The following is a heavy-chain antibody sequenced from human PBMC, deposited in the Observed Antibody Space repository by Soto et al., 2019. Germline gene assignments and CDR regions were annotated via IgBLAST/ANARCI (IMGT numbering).Heavy chain of an antibody. CDR3: AKARYDSSGYYFDY. CDR2: ISGSGGNT. Sequence: PGGSLRLSCAASGFNFSNYAMSWVRQAPGKGLEWVSAISGSGGNTYYADSVKGRFTISRDNSKNTLYLQMNSLRAEDTAVYYCAKARYDSSGYYFDYWGQGTLVTVSS. D-gene: IGHD3-22*01. V-gene: IGHV3-23*01. J-gene: IGHJ4*02. CDR1: GFNFSNYA.